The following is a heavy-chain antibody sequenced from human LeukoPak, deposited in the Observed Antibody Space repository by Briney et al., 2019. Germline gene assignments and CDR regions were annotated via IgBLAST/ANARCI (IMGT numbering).Heavy chain of an antibody. CDR2: ISGSGGST. D-gene: IGHD6-13*01. V-gene: IGHV3-23*01. J-gene: IGHJ4*02. Sequence: GGSLRLSCAASGFIFSSYAMSWVRQAPGKGLEWVSAISGSGGSTYYADSVKGRFTISRDNSKNTLYLRMNSLRAEDTAVYYCAHISSSWPDYWGQGTLVTVSS. CDR1: GFIFSSYA. CDR3: AHISSSWPDY.